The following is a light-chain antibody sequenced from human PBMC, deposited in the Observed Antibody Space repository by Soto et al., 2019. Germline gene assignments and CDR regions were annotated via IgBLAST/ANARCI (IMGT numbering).Light chain of an antibody. CDR1: QSVSSSY. CDR3: QQYGRSLFT. V-gene: IGKV3-20*01. Sequence: EIVLTQSPGTLSLSPGERATLSCRARQSVSSSYLAWSQQKPGQAPRLLIYGASSRATGIPDRLSGSVSGTDFTLTISRLEPEDFAVYYCQQYGRSLFTFGTGTKGDIK. CDR2: GAS. J-gene: IGKJ3*01.